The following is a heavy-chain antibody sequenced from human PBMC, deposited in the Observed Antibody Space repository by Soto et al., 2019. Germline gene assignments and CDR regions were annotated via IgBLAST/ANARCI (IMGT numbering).Heavy chain of an antibody. CDR3: ARGGNYYDSSGHYYAPYYFDY. D-gene: IGHD3-22*01. CDR2: IYSTGTT. Sequence: GGSLRLSCAASGFTVSSSYMSWVRQAPGKGLEWVSVIYSTGTTYYADSVKGRFTISRDNSKNTLYLQMNSLRAEDTAVYYCARGGNYYDSSGHYYAPYYFDYWGQGTLVTVSS. V-gene: IGHV3-53*01. J-gene: IGHJ4*02. CDR1: GFTVSSSY.